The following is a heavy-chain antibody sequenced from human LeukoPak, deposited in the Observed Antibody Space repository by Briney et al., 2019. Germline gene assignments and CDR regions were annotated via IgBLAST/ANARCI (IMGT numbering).Heavy chain of an antibody. CDR2: ISGSGGST. CDR1: GFTFSSYA. Sequence: GGSLRLSCAASGFTFSSYAMSWVRQAPGKGLEWVSAISGSGGSTYYADSVKGRFTISRDNSKNTLYLQMNSLRAEDTAVYYCARADSPLVVAATFDYWGQGTLVTVSS. CDR3: ARADSPLVVAATFDY. V-gene: IGHV3-23*01. J-gene: IGHJ4*02. D-gene: IGHD2-15*01.